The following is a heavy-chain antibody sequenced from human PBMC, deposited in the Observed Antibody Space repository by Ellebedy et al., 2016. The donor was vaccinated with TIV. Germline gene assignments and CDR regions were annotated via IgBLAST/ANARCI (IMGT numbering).Heavy chain of an antibody. CDR2: IYYSGRT. Sequence: SETLSLTCTVSGGSVRSGSYYWSWIRQPPGKALEWIGYIYYSGRTNYNPSLKSRVSISVDTSKNQFSLKLSSVTAADTAMYYCARDRPLETGGWSETGGAFDIWGQGTLVTVSS. CDR3: ARDRPLETGGWSETGGAFDI. J-gene: IGHJ3*02. D-gene: IGHD6-19*01. V-gene: IGHV4-61*01. CDR1: GGSVRSGSYY.